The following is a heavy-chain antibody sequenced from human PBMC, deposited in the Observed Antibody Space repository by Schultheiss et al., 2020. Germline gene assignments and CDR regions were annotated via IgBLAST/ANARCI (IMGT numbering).Heavy chain of an antibody. J-gene: IGHJ4*02. CDR2: IYSGGST. D-gene: IGHD6-13*01. Sequence: GGSLRLSCAASGFTVSSNYMSWVRQAPGKGLEWVSVIYSGGSTYYADSVKGRFTISRDNAKNSLYLEMNSLRPEDTAVYYCARGSPLPGIAGAGVYWGQGTLVTGSS. V-gene: IGHV3-53*01. CDR1: GFTVSSNY. CDR3: ARGSPLPGIAGAGVY.